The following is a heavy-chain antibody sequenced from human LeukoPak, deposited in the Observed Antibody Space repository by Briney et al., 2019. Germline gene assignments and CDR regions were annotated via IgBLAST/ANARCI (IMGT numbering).Heavy chain of an antibody. CDR3: ARGGGYSFGHYDN. CDR1: VYTFTNYD. Sequence: ASVTVSFMASVYTFTNYDINWVRQATGQGLEWMGWMNPYSGNTGFAQRFQGSVSMARNTSISTAYMELTNLTSEDTAVYYCARGGGYSFGHYDNWGQGTLVTVSS. CDR2: MNPYSGNT. V-gene: IGHV1-8*01. D-gene: IGHD5-18*01. J-gene: IGHJ4*02.